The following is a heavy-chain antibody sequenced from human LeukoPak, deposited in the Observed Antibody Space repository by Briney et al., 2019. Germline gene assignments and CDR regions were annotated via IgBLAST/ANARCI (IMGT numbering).Heavy chain of an antibody. Sequence: SETLPHICTVSSGSISNYYWSWIRQPPGKGLEWIGYISYSGSTNYSPSLKSRVTISIDTSKNQFSLKLSSVTAADTAVYHCARPRRVGGPHSAFDLWAQGKMVTVSS. CDR3: ARPRRVGGPHSAFDL. V-gene: IGHV4-59*08. CDR2: ISYSGST. CDR1: SGSISNYY. J-gene: IGHJ3*01. D-gene: IGHD3-16*01.